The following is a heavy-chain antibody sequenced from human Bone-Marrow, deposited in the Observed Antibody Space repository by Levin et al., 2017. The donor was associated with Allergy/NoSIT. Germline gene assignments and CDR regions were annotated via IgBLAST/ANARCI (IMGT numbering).Heavy chain of an antibody. Sequence: GASVKVSCAASDFTVSSNYMSWVRQAPGKGLEWVSVVYPDARTYYADSVKGRFTISRDNSKNTVYLQMNSLRAEDTAVYYCARGLPAATSYYFDLWGQGTLVTVSS. J-gene: IGHJ4*02. CDR2: VYPDART. CDR1: DFTVSSNY. V-gene: IGHV3-53*01. CDR3: ARGLPAATSYYFDL. D-gene: IGHD6-25*01.